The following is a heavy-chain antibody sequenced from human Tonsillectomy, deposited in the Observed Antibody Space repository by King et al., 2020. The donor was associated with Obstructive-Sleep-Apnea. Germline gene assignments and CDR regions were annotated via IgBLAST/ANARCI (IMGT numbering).Heavy chain of an antibody. V-gene: IGHV4-39*07. CDR2: IYYSGST. CDR3: ARDAAVVNGILAEYFQH. CDR1: GGSISSSSYY. Sequence: QLQESGPGLVKPSETLSLTCTVSGGSISSSSYYWGWIRQPPGKGLEWIGSIYYSGSTYYNPSLKSRVTISVDTSKNQFSLKLSSVTAADTAVYYCARDAAVVNGILAEYFQHWGQGTLVTVSS. D-gene: IGHD2-21*01. J-gene: IGHJ1*01.